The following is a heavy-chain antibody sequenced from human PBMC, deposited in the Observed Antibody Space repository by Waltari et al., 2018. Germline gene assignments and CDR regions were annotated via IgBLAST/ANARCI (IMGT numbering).Heavy chain of an antibody. CDR3: ARGGGVSGCYYDRGHYGMDV. J-gene: IGHJ6*02. Sequence: QVQLQQWGAGLLKPSETLSLTCAVSGGSFSGYSWSWIRKPPGKGLEWIGEINHSGRTNYNPSLKRRVTISVDTAKNQFSLKLSSVTAADTAVYYCARGGGVSGCYYDRGHYGMDVWGQGTTVTVSS. D-gene: IGHD3-22*01. CDR1: GGSFSGYS. V-gene: IGHV4-34*01. CDR2: INHSGRT.